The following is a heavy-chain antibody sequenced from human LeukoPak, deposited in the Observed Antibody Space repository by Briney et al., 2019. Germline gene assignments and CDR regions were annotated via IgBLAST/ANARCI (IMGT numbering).Heavy chain of an antibody. V-gene: IGHV3-74*01. Sequence: PGGSLRLSCAASGFSFSTHWMHWVRQAPGKGLVYVAQIKSDGSATAYADSVKGRFTISRDYAKNTLYLEMSSLRAEDTAVYYCGSLTVVARDHWGQGTLVTVSS. CDR1: GFSFSTHW. D-gene: IGHD3-22*01. CDR2: IKSDGSAT. CDR3: GSLTVVARDH. J-gene: IGHJ4*02.